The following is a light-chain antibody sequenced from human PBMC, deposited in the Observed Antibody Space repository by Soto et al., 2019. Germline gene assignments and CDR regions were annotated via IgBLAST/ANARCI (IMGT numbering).Light chain of an antibody. CDR3: QQYLNSPRT. CDR1: QRVASD. V-gene: IGKV3-20*01. Sequence: VLTQSPGTLSLSPGEGATLSCRASQRVASDLAWYLQKPGQPPRLLIYDASIRATGIPDRISGSGSEKDFTLTISRLEPEDAAVYYCQQYLNSPRTFGQGTKLEIK. CDR2: DAS. J-gene: IGKJ1*01.